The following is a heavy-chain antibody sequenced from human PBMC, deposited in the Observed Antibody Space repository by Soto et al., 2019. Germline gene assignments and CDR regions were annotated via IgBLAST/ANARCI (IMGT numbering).Heavy chain of an antibody. D-gene: IGHD3-16*01. CDR1: GFTFSSYA. J-gene: IGHJ4*02. V-gene: IGHV3-30-3*01. Sequence: QVQLVESGGGVVQPGRSLRLSCAASGFTFSSYAMHWVRQAPGKGLEWVAVISYDGSNKYYADSVKGRFTISRDNSKNTLYLQMTSLRAEDTAVYYCASLRRGSFDYWGQGTLVTVSS. CDR3: ASLRRGSFDY. CDR2: ISYDGSNK.